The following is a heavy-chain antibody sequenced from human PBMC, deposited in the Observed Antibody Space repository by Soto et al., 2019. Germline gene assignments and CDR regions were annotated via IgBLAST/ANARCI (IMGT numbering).Heavy chain of an antibody. CDR2: IYSGGST. CDR1: GFTVSSNY. D-gene: IGHD6-13*01. CDR3: ARTHLQRSRWFPGPSEIDY. Sequence: EVQLVESGGGLVQPGGSLRLSCAASGFTVSSNYMSWVRQAPGKGLEWVSIIYSGGSTYYADSVKGRFTISRDNSKNTLYLQMNSLRAEDTAVYYCARTHLQRSRWFPGPSEIDYWDQGTLVTVSS. J-gene: IGHJ4*02. V-gene: IGHV3-66*01.